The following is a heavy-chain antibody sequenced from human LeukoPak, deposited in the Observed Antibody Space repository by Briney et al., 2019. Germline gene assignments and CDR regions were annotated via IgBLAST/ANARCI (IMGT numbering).Heavy chain of an antibody. D-gene: IGHD6-13*01. CDR1: GFTFSNYA. CDR3: AKAYGAAAGEYYYDY. J-gene: IGHJ4*02. V-gene: IGHV3-23*01. CDR2: ISGSGGST. Sequence: GGSLRLSCAASGFTFSNYAMDWVRQAPGKGLEWVSAISGSGGSTYSADSVKGRFTLSRDNSKNTLYLQMNSLRAEDTAVYYCAKAYGAAAGEYYYDYWGQGTLVTVSS.